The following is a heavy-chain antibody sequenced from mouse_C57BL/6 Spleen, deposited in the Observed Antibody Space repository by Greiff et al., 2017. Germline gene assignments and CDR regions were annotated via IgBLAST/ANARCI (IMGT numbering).Heavy chain of an antibody. CDR3: ARGGYDKAWFAY. V-gene: IGHV1-55*01. Sequence: QVQLQQPGAELVKPGASVKMSCKASGYTFTSYWITWVKQRPGQGLEWIRDIYPGSGSTNYNEKFKSKATLTVDTSSSTAYMQLSSLTSEDSAVYYCARGGYDKAWFAYWGQGTLVTVSA. J-gene: IGHJ3*01. CDR1: GYTFTSYW. D-gene: IGHD2-2*01. CDR2: IYPGSGST.